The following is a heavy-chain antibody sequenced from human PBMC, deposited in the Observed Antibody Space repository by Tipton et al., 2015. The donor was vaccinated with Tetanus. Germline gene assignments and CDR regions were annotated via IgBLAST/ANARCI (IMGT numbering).Heavy chain of an antibody. CDR2: ISYRGET. Sequence: LSLTCTVSGGSISSYYWAWIRQPPGRGLEWIGAISYRGETHFNPSLGSRVSMSVDTSKNLFSVDVSSVTAADTAVYFCARHYDTSGYYCVWGQGVLVTVSS. V-gene: IGHV4-59*04. J-gene: IGHJ4*02. D-gene: IGHD3-22*01. CDR1: GGSISSYY. CDR3: ARHYDTSGYYCV.